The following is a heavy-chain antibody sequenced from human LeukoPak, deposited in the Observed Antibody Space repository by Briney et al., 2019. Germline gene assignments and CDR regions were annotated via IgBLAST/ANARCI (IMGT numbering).Heavy chain of an antibody. CDR1: GYTFTGYY. J-gene: IGHJ4*02. CDR2: LNPKTGGT. CDR3: ARATAENDH. V-gene: IGHV1-2*02. Sequence: GASVKVSCKASGYTFTGYYLHWVRQAPGQGLEWMGWLNPKTGGTSYAQKFQGRVTMTRDTSISTFNMELSRLTSDDTAVYYCARATAENDHWGQGTLVTVSS. D-gene: IGHD1-14*01.